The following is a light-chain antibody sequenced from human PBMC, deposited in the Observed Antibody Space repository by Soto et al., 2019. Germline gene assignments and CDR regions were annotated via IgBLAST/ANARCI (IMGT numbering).Light chain of an antibody. CDR3: QQYDSWPPYT. CDR1: QSISIN. CDR2: GAS. J-gene: IGKJ2*01. Sequence: EIVMTQSPAILSVSPGERATLSCRASQSISINLAWYQQKLGQAPRLLIYGASTRATDIPARFSGSGSRTKLTLTISRLQSEDFAIYYCQQYDSWPPYTFGQGTTVDIK. V-gene: IGKV3-15*01.